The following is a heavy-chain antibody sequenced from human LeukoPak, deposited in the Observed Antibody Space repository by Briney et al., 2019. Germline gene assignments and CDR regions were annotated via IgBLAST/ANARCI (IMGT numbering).Heavy chain of an antibody. CDR1: GYTFTDYY. J-gene: IGHJ3*02. CDR3: ARLVWSGYYVSDAFDI. Sequence: ATVKISCKASGYTFTDYYMHWVQQAPGKGLEWMGRVDPEDGETIYAEKFQGRVTITADTSTDTAYMELSSLRSEDTAVYYCARLVWSGYYVSDAFDIWGQGTMVTVSS. CDR2: VDPEDGET. D-gene: IGHD3-3*01. V-gene: IGHV1-69-2*01.